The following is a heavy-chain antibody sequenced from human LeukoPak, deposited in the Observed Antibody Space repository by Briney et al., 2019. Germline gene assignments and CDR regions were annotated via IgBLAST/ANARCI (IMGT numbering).Heavy chain of an antibody. J-gene: IGHJ4*02. D-gene: IGHD6-13*01. CDR3: AVAAANPHYFDY. V-gene: IGHV1-18*01. Sequence: ASVKVSCKASGYTFTSYGISWVRQAPGQGLEWMGWISAYYGNTNYAQKLQGRVTMTTDTSTSTAYMELRSLRSDDTAVYYCAVAAANPHYFDYWGQGTLVTVSS. CDR2: ISAYYGNT. CDR1: GYTFTSYG.